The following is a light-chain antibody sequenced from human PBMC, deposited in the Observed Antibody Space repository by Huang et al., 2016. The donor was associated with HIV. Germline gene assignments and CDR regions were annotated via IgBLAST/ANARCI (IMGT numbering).Light chain of an antibody. CDR2: GTS. J-gene: IGKJ4*01. CDR3: QQYGSSPPLT. Sequence: EIVLTQSPGTLTLSPGERATLSCRASQSVDSNYLAWYQQKPGQAPRLLISGTSRRATCVPDRFSGSGSGTDFTLTISGLEPEDFAVYYCQQYGSSPPLTFGGGTKVEIK. V-gene: IGKV3-20*01. CDR1: QSVDSNY.